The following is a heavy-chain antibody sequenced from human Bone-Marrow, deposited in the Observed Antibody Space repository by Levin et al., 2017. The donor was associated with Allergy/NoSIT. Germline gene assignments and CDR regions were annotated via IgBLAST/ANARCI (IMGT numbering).Heavy chain of an antibody. J-gene: IGHJ4*02. CDR3: ARQQLFDY. D-gene: IGHD4-11*01. Sequence: GESLKISCAASGFTFSSYWMTWVRQAPGKGLEWVANIKQDGSEKYYVDSVKGRFTISRDNAKNSLYLQMDSLRAEDTAVYYCARQQLFDYWGQGTLVTVSS. V-gene: IGHV3-7*01. CDR2: IKQDGSEK. CDR1: GFTFSSYW.